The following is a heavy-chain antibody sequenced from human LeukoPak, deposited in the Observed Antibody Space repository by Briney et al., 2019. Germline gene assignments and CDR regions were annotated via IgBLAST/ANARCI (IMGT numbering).Heavy chain of an antibody. V-gene: IGHV4-30-4*08. Sequence: SQTLSLTCTVSGGSISSGDYYWSWIRQPPGKGLEWIGYIYYSGSTYYNPSLKSRVTISVDSSKNQFSLKLSSVTAADTAVYYCARGRRSSSSWYEYWGQGTLVTVSS. CDR2: IYYSGST. CDR3: ARGRRSSSSWYEY. J-gene: IGHJ4*02. CDR1: GGSISSGDYY. D-gene: IGHD6-13*01.